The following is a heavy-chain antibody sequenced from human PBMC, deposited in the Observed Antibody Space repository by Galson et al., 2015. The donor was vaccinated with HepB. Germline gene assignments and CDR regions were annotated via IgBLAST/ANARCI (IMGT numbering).Heavy chain of an antibody. CDR1: GYTFTNYA. J-gene: IGHJ3*02. D-gene: IGHD2-2*01. CDR3: ASNDIVVVPAALGAFDI. CDR2: IIPILGIA. Sequence: SVKVSCKASGYTFTNYAISWVRQAPGQGLEWMGGIIPILGIANYAQKFQGRVTITADKSTSTAYMELSSLRSEDTAVYYCASNDIVVVPAALGAFDIWGQGTMVTVSS. V-gene: IGHV1-69*10.